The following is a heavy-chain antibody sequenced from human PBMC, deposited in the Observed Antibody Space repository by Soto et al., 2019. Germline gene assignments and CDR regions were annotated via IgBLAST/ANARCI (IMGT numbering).Heavy chain of an antibody. J-gene: IGHJ4*02. CDR1: GYTFTGYY. CDR3: ARGSIAARMFDY. D-gene: IGHD6-6*01. CDR2: INPNSGGT. Sequence: ASVKVSCKASGYTFTGYYMHWVRQAPGQGLEWMGWINPNSGGTNYAQKFQGWVTTTRDTSISTAYMELSRLRSDDTAVYYCARGSIAARMFDYWGQGTLVTVSS. V-gene: IGHV1-2*04.